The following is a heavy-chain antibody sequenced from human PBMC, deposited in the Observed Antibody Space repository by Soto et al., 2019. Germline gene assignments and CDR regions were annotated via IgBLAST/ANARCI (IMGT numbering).Heavy chain of an antibody. V-gene: IGHV4-4*02. CDR3: ARANQFITTRGISWCDS. D-gene: IGHD6-6*01. CDR2: IYQSGST. CDR1: GGSISSSNW. J-gene: IGHJ5*01. Sequence: SETLSLTCAVSGGSISSSNWWSWVRQPPEKGLEWIGEIYQSGSTNYNPSLKSRVTISVDKSKNQFSLRLSSVTAADTAIYYCARANQFITTRGISWCDSWGQGTLVTVSS.